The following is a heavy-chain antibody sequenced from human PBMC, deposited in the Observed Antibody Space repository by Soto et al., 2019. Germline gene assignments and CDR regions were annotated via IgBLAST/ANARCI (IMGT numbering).Heavy chain of an antibody. D-gene: IGHD3-9*01. CDR2: INAGNGNT. Sequence: ASLKVSCKASGYTFNSYAMHWVRQAPGQRLEWMGWINAGNGNTKYSQKFQGRVTITRDTSASTAYMELSSLRSEDTAVYYCARGDKPYDILTGYYKYDTWFDPWGQGTLVNVSS. CDR1: GYTFNSYA. V-gene: IGHV1-3*01. CDR3: ARGDKPYDILTGYYKYDTWFDP. J-gene: IGHJ5*02.